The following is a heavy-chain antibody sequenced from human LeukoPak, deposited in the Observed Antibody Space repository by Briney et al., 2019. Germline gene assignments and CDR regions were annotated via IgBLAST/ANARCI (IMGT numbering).Heavy chain of an antibody. V-gene: IGHV3-33*01. CDR2: ILSDGSKE. CDR1: GFTFSSYG. CDR3: ARGGPLGYCIH. J-gene: IGHJ4*02. D-gene: IGHD2-15*01. Sequence: GGSLRLSCAASGFTFSSYGMHWVRQAPGKGLEWVAVILSDGSKEFYTDSVKGRFTISRDNSKNTLYLQMNSLRAEDTAVYYCARGGPLGYCIHWGQGTLVTVSS.